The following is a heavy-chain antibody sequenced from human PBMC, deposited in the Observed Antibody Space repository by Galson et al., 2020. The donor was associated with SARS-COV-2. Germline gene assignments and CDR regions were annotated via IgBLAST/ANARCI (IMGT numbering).Heavy chain of an antibody. Sequence: GGSLRLSCATSGFAFTSNSMNWMSQAPGKGLEWVSSITGNGASTWYADSVRGRFTISSDSARNSVYLQMNSLRVEDTAVYYCVRDGYVFDYWGRGTLVTVSS. V-gene: IGHV3-21*01. CDR3: VRDGYVFDY. CDR2: ITGNGAST. J-gene: IGHJ4*02. CDR1: GFAFTSNS. D-gene: IGHD5-12*01.